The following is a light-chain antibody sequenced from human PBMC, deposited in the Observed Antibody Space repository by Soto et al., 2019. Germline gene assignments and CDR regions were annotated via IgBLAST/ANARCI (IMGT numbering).Light chain of an antibody. V-gene: IGKV3-11*01. CDR2: DAS. CDR3: QQRSNWPT. Sequence: EIVLTQSPATLSLSPGERAILSYRASQSVSTFLAWFQQKPGQPPRLLIYDASNRATGIPARFSGSGSGTDFTLTISSLEPEDFAVYYCQQRSNWPTFGPGTKVDIK. J-gene: IGKJ3*01. CDR1: QSVSTF.